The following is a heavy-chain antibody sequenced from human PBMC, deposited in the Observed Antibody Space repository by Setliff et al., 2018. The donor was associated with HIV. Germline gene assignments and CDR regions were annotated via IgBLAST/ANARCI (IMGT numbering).Heavy chain of an antibody. CDR1: GGTFISHP. Sequence: SVKVSCKASGGTFISHPINWVRQAPGQGLEWMGGIIPILGIANYAQKFQSRVTITADKSTSTAYMELSSLSSEDTAVYYCARGPWFYDSSGYSPFQHWGQGTLVTVSS. D-gene: IGHD3-22*01. V-gene: IGHV1-69*10. CDR2: IIPILGIA. CDR3: ARGPWFYDSSGYSPFQH. J-gene: IGHJ1*01.